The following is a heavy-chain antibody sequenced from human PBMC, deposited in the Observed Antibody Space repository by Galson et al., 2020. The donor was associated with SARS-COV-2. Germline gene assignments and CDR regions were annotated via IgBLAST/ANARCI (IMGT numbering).Heavy chain of an antibody. CDR2: INHSGST. D-gene: IGHD2-2*01. J-gene: IGHJ1*01. Sequence: SQTLSPTSAVYGGSFSGYYWSWIRQPPGKGLEWIGEINHSGSTNYNPSLKSRVTISVDTSKNQFSLKLSSVTAADTSVYYCARESHPFWVVVPAAKGGYFQHWGRGALVTVSS. CDR1: GGSFSGYY. V-gene: IGHV4-34*01. CDR3: ARESHPFWVVVPAAKGGYFQH.